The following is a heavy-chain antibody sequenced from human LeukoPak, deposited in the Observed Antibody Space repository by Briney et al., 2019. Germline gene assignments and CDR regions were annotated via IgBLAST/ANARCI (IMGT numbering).Heavy chain of an antibody. V-gene: IGHV4-38-2*01. J-gene: IGHJ4*02. D-gene: IGHD3-10*01. CDR1: GYSISSGYY. CDR2: IYHSGST. Sequence: SGTLSLTCAVSGYSISSGYYWGWIRQPPGKGLELIGSIYHSGSTSYNPSLESRVTISVDTSQNQFSLKLSSVTAADTALYYCARLASITVVRGLFFGYWGQGTLVTVSS. CDR3: ARLASITVVRGLFFGY.